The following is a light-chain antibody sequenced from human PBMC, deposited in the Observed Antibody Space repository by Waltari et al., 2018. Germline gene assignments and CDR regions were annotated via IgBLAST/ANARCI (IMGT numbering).Light chain of an antibody. CDR1: QDISNY. V-gene: IGKV1-33*01. J-gene: IGKJ1*01. CDR3: QQYDNLPWT. CDR2: DAS. Sequence: DIQMTQSPSSLSASVGDRVTITCQASQDISNYLNWYQQKPGTAPKLLIYDASNLDSGVPSRFSGSGSGTDFAVTISSLQPEDIATYYCQQYDNLPWTFSQGTKVEIK.